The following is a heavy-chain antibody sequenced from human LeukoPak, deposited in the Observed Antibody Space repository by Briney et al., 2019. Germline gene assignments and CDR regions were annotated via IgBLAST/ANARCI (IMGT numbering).Heavy chain of an antibody. D-gene: IGHD1-26*01. Sequence: ASVKVSCKASGYTFTSYYMHWVRQAPGQGLEWVGIINPSGGSTSYAQKFQGRVTMTRDMSTSTVYMELSSLRSEDTAVYYCARASGSYWWFDSWGQGTLVTVSS. J-gene: IGHJ5*01. CDR1: GYTFTSYY. CDR2: INPSGGST. CDR3: ARASGSYWWFDS. V-gene: IGHV1-46*01.